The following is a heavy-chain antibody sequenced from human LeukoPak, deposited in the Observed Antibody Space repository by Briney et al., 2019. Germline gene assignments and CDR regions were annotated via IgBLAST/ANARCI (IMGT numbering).Heavy chain of an antibody. D-gene: IGHD3-3*01. V-gene: IGHV3-23*01. CDR1: GFTFSSYA. CDR3: ARVRGTAACHVTILIEDTAPWVWYRN. Sequence: GGSLRLSCAASGFTFSSYAMSWVRQAPGKGLEWISTISSTGGSTYYADSVKGRFTISRDTSKNTLYLHMNSLRAEDTAVYYCARVRGTAACHVTILIEDTAPWVWYRNWGQGTLVTVSS. CDR2: ISSTGGST. J-gene: IGHJ4*02.